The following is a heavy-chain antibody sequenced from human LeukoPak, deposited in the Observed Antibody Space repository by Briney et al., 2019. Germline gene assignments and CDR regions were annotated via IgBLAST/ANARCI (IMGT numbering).Heavy chain of an antibody. CDR1: GGSMRSYY. V-gene: IGHV4-4*07. CDR2: VYTSGST. D-gene: IGHD3-22*01. CDR3: TRGSIAYYYMDV. Sequence: PSETLSLTCSVSGGSMRSYYWNWIRQPAGKGLEWIGHVYTSGSTNYNPSLKSRVTISVDTSKNQFSLKLSSVTAADTAVYYCTRGSIAYYYMDVWGKGTTVTISS. J-gene: IGHJ6*03.